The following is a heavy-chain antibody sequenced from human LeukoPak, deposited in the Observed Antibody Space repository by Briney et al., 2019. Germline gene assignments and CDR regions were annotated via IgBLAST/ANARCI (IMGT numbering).Heavy chain of an antibody. CDR2: INSDGSST. V-gene: IGHV3-74*01. D-gene: IGHD2-21*01. Sequence: GGSLRLSCAASGFTFKNYAMYWVRQAPGKGLVWVSRINSDGSSTTYADSVKGRFTISRDNAKNTLYLQMNSLRAEDTAVYYCARDGVEFYNWFDPWGQGTLVTVSS. J-gene: IGHJ5*02. CDR3: ARDGVEFYNWFDP. CDR1: GFTFKNYA.